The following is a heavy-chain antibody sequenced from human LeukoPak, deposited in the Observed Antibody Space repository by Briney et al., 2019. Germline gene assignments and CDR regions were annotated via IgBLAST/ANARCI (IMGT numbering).Heavy chain of an antibody. CDR3: ARGHYCVSTSCYAFDY. V-gene: IGHV3-64*01. J-gene: IGHJ4*02. D-gene: IGHD2-2*01. CDR2: ISSDGGST. CDR1: GFTFSTYD. Sequence: GGSLRPSCAASGFTFSTYDMHWVRQAPGKGLEYVSSISSDGGSTYYAKSVKGRFTISRDISKDTLYLQMGSLRAEDMAVYYCARGHYCVSTSCYAFDYWGQGTLVTVSS.